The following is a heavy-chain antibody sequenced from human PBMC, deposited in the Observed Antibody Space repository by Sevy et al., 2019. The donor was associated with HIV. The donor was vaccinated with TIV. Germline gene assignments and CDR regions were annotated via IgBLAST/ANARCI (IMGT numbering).Heavy chain of an antibody. D-gene: IGHD1-7*01. CDR3: AKVVWNYLPPDY. J-gene: IGHJ4*02. Sequence: GGSLRLSCAASGFTFSSYAMSWVRQAPGKGLEWVSAISGSGGSTYYADPLKGRFTNSRDSSKNTLYLQMNSLRAEDTAVYYCAKVVWNYLPPDYWGQGTLVTVSS. CDR2: ISGSGGST. V-gene: IGHV3-23*01. CDR1: GFTFSSYA.